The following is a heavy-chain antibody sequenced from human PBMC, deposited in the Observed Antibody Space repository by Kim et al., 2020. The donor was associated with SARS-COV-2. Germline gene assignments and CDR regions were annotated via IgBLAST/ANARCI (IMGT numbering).Heavy chain of an antibody. D-gene: IGHD3-10*01. V-gene: IGHV5-51*01. CDR1: GYSFTNYW. CDR3: ARQPPMVGESHGAFDI. J-gene: IGHJ3*02. CDR2: IYPGNYDT. Sequence: GESLKISCQGSGYSFTNYWIGWVRHMPGKGLEWMGIIYPGNYDTKYSPSFQGQVTFSADKSISTAYIQWSSLKDSDTAMYYCARQPPMVGESHGAFDIWGQGTMVIVSS.